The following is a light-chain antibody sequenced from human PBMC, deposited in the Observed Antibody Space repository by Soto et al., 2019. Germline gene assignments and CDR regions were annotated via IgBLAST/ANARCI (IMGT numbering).Light chain of an antibody. CDR3: QQSYSTSWT. CDR1: QSISNY. J-gene: IGKJ1*01. CDR2: AAS. Sequence: DIQMTQSPSSLSASVGDRVTITCRASQSISNYLNWYQQKPGKAPTLLIYAASSLQRGVPSRFSGSGAGTDFTLTISSRQPEDFATYYCQQSYSTSWTFGQGTKVEIK. V-gene: IGKV1-39*01.